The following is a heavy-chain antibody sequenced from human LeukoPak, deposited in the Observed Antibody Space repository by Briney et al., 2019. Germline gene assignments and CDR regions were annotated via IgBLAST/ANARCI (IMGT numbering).Heavy chain of an antibody. CDR3: ARGAMVRGVIVDY. CDR2: MNPNSGNT. V-gene: IGHV1-8*03. Sequence: GASVKVCCNVSGYTFTICGISWVRQATGQGLEWMGWMNPNSGNTGYAQKFQGRVTITRNTSISTAYMELSSLRSEDTAVYYCARGAMVRGVIVDYGGQGTLVTLSS. J-gene: IGHJ4*02. D-gene: IGHD3-10*01. CDR1: GYTFTICG.